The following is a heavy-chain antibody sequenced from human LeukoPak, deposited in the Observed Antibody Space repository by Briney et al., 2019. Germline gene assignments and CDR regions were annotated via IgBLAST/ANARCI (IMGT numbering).Heavy chain of an antibody. V-gene: IGHV1-2*06. CDR2: INPNSGGT. CDR3: ARVYDSSGY. Sequence: ASVKVSCKASGYTFTGYYMHWVRQAPGQGLEWMGRINPNSGGTNYAQKFQGRVTMTRNTSISTAYMELSSLRSEDTAVYYCARVYDSSGYWGQGTLVTVSS. J-gene: IGHJ4*02. D-gene: IGHD3-22*01. CDR1: GYTFTGYY.